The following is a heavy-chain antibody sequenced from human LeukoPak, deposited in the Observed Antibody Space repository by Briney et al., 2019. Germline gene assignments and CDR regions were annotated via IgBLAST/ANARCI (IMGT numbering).Heavy chain of an antibody. D-gene: IGHD2-2*01. J-gene: IGHJ4*02. CDR1: GGSISSYY. CDR2: IYYSGST. Sequence: SETLSLTCTVPGGSISSYYWSWIRQPPGKGLQWIGYIYYSGSTNYNPSLKSRVTISVDTSKNQFSLKLSSVTAADTAVYYCARHRYCSSTSCPKNLAFDYWGQGTLVTVSS. V-gene: IGHV4-59*08. CDR3: ARHRYCSSTSCPKNLAFDY.